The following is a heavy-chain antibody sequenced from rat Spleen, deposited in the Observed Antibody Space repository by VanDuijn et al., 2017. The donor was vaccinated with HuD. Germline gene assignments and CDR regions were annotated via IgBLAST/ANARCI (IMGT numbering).Heavy chain of an antibody. CDR3: TRAIYTTDYYYAKGYYVMDA. Sequence: EVQLVESGGGLVQPGGSLKLSCVASGFTFNNYWMTWIRQAPGKGLEWVASITNASGRTYYPDSVKGRSTISRDTAQNTLYLQMNSLRSEDTATYYCTRAIYTTDYYYAKGYYVMDAWGQGASVTVSS. CDR2: ITNASGRT. D-gene: IGHD1-6*01. V-gene: IGHV5-31*01. J-gene: IGHJ4*01. CDR1: GFTFNNYW.